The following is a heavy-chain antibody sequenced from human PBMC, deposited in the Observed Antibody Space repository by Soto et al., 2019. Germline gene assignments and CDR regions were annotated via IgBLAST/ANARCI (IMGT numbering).Heavy chain of an antibody. CDR3: AKDFTPWFGDYFYYYYGMDV. CDR2: MSYDGSK. Sequence: QVQLVESGGGVVQPGRSLRLSCAAAGFTFSSYGMHWGRQAPGTGLEWVAVMSYDGSKYYADTVKGRFTISRDNSKNTLNRTINSLRPEYTAVYYCAKDFTPWFGDYFYYYYGMDVWGQGTTVTVSS. J-gene: IGHJ6*02. D-gene: IGHD4-17*01. CDR1: GFTFSSYG. V-gene: IGHV3-30*18.